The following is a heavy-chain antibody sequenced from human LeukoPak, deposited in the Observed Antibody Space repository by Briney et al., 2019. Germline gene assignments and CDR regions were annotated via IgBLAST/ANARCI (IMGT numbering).Heavy chain of an antibody. CDR3: ARDSNGQWLDDAEYFQH. D-gene: IGHD6-19*01. J-gene: IGHJ1*01. CDR2: ISAYNGNT. CDR1: GYTFTSYG. V-gene: IGHV1-18*01. Sequence: ASVKVSCKASGYTFTSYGISWVRQAPGQGLEWMGWISAYNGNTNYAQKLQGRVTMTTDTSTSTAYMELRSLRSDDTAVYYCARDSNGQWLDDAEYFQHWGQGTLVTVSS.